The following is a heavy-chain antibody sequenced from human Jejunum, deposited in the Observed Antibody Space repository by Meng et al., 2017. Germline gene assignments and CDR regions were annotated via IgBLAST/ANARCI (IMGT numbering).Heavy chain of an antibody. D-gene: IGHD6-13*01. V-gene: IGHV4-4*02. Sequence: GHGLGTPCGPLSLSCVFSVASISDSNWWSWVRQPPGKGLEWIGEIYHTGTPNYNPSLKSRVTKSLDKSKNQFSLELTSVTAADTAVYYCARDLLGPAIAATGWFDPWGQGTLVTVSS. CDR2: IYHTGTP. CDR3: ARDLLGPAIAATGWFDP. J-gene: IGHJ5*02. CDR1: VASISDSNW.